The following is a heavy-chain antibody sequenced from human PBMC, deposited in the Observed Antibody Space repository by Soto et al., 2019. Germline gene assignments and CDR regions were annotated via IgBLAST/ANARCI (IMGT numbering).Heavy chain of an antibody. J-gene: IGHJ3*02. CDR1: GFTFSDYY. D-gene: IGHD3-3*01. Sequence: QVQLVESGGCLVKPGGSLRLSCAASGFTFSDYYLYWIRQAPGKGLEWISYISRSGTNIYYEDSVKGRFTISRDNARNSLYLQMNSLRAENTAVYYCASGISYDGFDIWGQGTMVTVSS. V-gene: IGHV3-11*01. CDR3: ASGISYDGFDI. CDR2: ISRSGTNI.